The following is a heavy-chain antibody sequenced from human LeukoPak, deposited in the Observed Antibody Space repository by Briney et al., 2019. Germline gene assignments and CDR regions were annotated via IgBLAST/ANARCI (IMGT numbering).Heavy chain of an antibody. Sequence: PGGSLRLSCAASGFTFSSYWMSWVRQAPGKGLEWVANIKQDGSEKYYVDSVKGRFTISRDNAKNSLYLQMNSLRAEDTAVYYCASFLNSNYVYPDYWGQGTLVTVSS. D-gene: IGHD4-11*01. CDR1: GFTFSSYW. CDR2: IKQDGSEK. J-gene: IGHJ4*02. V-gene: IGHV3-7*01. CDR3: ASFLNSNYVYPDY.